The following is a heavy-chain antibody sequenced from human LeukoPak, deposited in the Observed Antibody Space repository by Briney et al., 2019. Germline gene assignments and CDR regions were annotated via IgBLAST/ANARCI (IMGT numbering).Heavy chain of an antibody. CDR1: GGTSNSHA. D-gene: IGHD3-22*01. V-gene: IGHV1-69*04. J-gene: IGHJ4*02. CDR3: ATTNDGGGYQWGDFFDY. CDR2: IIPNLGTT. Sequence: GASVKVSCKASGGTSNSHAISWVRQAPGQGLEWMGRIIPNLGTTNRAQKFQDRVTLTADKSTNTAYMELNSLTSDDTAVYYCATTNDGGGYQWGDFFDYWGQGTLVTVSS.